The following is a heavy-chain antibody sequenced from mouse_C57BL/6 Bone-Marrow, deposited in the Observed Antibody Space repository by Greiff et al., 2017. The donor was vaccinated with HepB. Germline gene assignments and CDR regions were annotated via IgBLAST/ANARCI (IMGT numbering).Heavy chain of an antibody. Sequence: VQVVESGAELVRPGASVKLSCKASGYTFTDYYINWVKQRPGQGLEWIARIYPGSGNTYYNEKFKGKATLTAEKSSSTAYMQLSSLTSEDSAVYFCAREHYYGSSYEGYWGQGTTLTVAS. V-gene: IGHV1-76*01. CDR3: AREHYYGSSYEGY. D-gene: IGHD1-1*01. J-gene: IGHJ2*01. CDR1: GYTFTDYY. CDR2: IYPGSGNT.